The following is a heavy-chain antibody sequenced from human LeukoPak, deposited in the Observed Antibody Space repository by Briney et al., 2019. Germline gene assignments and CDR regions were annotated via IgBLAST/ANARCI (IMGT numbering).Heavy chain of an antibody. V-gene: IGHV4-59*01. CDR1: GGSISSYY. CDR3: AREAAAGSFDY. D-gene: IGHD6-13*01. Sequence: PSETLSLTCTVSGGSISSYYRSWIRQPPGKGLEWIGYIYYSGSTNYNPSLKSRVTISVDTSKNQFSLKLSSVTAADTAVYYCAREAAAGSFDYWGQGTLVTVSS. CDR2: IYYSGST. J-gene: IGHJ4*02.